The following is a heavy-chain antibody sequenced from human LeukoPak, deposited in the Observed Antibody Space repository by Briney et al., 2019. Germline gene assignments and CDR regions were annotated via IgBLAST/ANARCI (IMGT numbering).Heavy chain of an antibody. Sequence: GGSLKISGKGSGCRFTSYWVRWVRQMPGKGLEWMGVIYPGGSDTRYSPSFQGQVTISADKSISTAYLQWSSLKASDTAMYYCARFHCSGGSCYADYYYYMDVWGKGTTVTVSS. CDR3: ARFHCSGGSCYADYYYYMDV. D-gene: IGHD2-15*01. CDR1: GCRFTSYW. V-gene: IGHV5-51*01. J-gene: IGHJ6*03. CDR2: IYPGGSDT.